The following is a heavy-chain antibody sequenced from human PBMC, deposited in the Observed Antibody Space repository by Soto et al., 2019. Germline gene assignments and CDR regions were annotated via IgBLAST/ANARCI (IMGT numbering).Heavy chain of an antibody. J-gene: IGHJ4*02. CDR1: AVTFSVDD. CDR2: ITGSGGDT. CDR3: AKGSASSRPYYFDF. Sequence: LSGAASAVTFSVDDVCWSRQSPDKWMEWVSAITGSGGDTYHADSVKGRFTISRDNTKNTLFLQMNSLRAEDTALYYCAKGSASSRPYYFDFWGQGTLVTVSS. V-gene: IGHV3-23*01. D-gene: IGHD6-13*01.